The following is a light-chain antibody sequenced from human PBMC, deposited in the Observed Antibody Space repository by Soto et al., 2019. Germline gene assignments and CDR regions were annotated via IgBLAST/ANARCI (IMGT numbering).Light chain of an antibody. CDR3: LQDYSYPRT. V-gene: IGKV1-6*01. CDR2: GTS. CDR1: QAFRTE. Sequence: AIQMTQSPSSLSASVGDRVIITCRASQAFRTELGWYQQRPGKAPKLLIYGTSNLQSGVPSRFSGSGSGTDFTLTINGLQPEDFATYYCLQDYSYPRTFGQGTKVDVK. J-gene: IGKJ1*01.